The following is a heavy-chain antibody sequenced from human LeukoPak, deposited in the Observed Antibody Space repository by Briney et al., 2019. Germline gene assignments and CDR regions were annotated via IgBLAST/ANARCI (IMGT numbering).Heavy chain of an antibody. D-gene: IGHD2-8*02. V-gene: IGHV4-4*09. CDR1: GGSISNNW. Sequence: PSQTLSLTCSVSGGSISNNWWSWIRQSPGKGLEWLGYIYSSGYTNYNPSLKSRVTMSIDTSRSQFSWRVKSVPAADTAHYCCARHGLKLVGDSTIYFDNWGQGSLVTVSS. CDR3: ARHGLKLVGDSTIYFDN. J-gene: IGHJ4*02. CDR2: IYSSGYT.